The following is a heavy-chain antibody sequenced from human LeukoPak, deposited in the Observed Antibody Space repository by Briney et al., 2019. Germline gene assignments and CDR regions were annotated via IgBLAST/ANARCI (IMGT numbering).Heavy chain of an antibody. J-gene: IGHJ4*02. CDR3: ARDTPYSGSYVGGSRRSLFDY. CDR2: INHSGST. V-gene: IGHV4-34*01. D-gene: IGHD1-26*01. CDR1: GGSFSGYY. Sequence: SQTLSLTCAVYGGSFSGYYWSWIRQPPGKGLEWIGEINHSGSTNYNPSLKSRVTISVDTSKNQFSLKLSSVTAADTAVYYCARDTPYSGSYVGGSRRSLFDYWGQGTLVTVSS.